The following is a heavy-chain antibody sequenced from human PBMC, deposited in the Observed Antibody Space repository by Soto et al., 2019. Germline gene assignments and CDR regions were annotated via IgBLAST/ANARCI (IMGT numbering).Heavy chain of an antibody. Sequence: GGSLRLSCAASGFTFRNYNMNWVRQAPGKGLEWVSHISIGGTTIDYADSVKGRFTISRDNSKNTLYLQMNSLRAEDTAVYYCAKDRRFQLLGGYWGQGTLVTVSS. D-gene: IGHD2-2*01. CDR3: AKDRRFQLLGGY. V-gene: IGHV3-48*01. CDR1: GFTFRNYN. J-gene: IGHJ4*02. CDR2: ISIGGTTI.